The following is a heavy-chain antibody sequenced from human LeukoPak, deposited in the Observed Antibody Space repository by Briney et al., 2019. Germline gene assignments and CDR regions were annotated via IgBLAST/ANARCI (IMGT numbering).Heavy chain of an antibody. V-gene: IGHV1-18*01. CDR1: GYTFTSYG. Sequence: ASVKVSCKASGYTFTSYGISWVRQAPGQGLEWMGWISAYNGNTNYAQKLQDRVTMTTDTSTSTAYMELRSLRSDDAAVYYCASSTYYYDSSGYPDAFDIWGQGTMVTVSS. J-gene: IGHJ3*02. CDR3: ASSTYYYDSSGYPDAFDI. CDR2: ISAYNGNT. D-gene: IGHD3-22*01.